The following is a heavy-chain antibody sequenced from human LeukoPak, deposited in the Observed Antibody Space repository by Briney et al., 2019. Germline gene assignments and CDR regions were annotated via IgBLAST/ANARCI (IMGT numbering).Heavy chain of an antibody. CDR2: IKEDGSGK. CDR3: AKGHYGDLK. D-gene: IGHD4-17*01. V-gene: IGHV3-7*04. Sequence: GGSLRLSCAASGFTFSTYWMYWVRQAPGKGLEWVANIKEDGSGKYYVDSVKGRFTMSRDNAKNSLYLQLNNLGSEDTAKYYCAKGHYGDLKWGQGTLVTVSS. J-gene: IGHJ4*02. CDR1: GFTFSTYW.